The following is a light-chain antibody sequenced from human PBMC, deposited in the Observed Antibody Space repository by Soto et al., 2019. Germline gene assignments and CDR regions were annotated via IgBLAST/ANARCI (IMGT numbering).Light chain of an antibody. V-gene: IGKV3-11*01. J-gene: IGKJ5*01. CDR3: QQRSNWPIT. CDR2: DTS. CDR1: QSVTR. Sequence: EIVLTQSPGTLSLSPGERATLSCRASQSVTRLAWYQQKPGQAPRLLIYDTSNRATGIPARFSGSGSGTDFTLTINNLDPEDFAVYYCQQRSNWPITFGQGTRLEIK.